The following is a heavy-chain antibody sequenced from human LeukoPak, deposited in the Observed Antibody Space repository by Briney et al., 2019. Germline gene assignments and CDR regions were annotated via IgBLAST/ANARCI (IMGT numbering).Heavy chain of an antibody. Sequence: GGSLRLSCAASGFTFSSYSMNWVRQAPGRGLEWVSAISGSGAKTYYADSVKGRFTISRDNSKNTLYLQMTSLRAADTAVYYCAKDHGDWSFDYWGQGTLVTVSS. CDR1: GFTFSSYS. D-gene: IGHD4-17*01. V-gene: IGHV3-23*01. J-gene: IGHJ4*02. CDR3: AKDHGDWSFDY. CDR2: ISGSGAKT.